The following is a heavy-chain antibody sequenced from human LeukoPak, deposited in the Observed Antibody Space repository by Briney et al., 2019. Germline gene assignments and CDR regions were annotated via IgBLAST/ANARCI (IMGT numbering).Heavy chain of an antibody. V-gene: IGHV6-1*01. D-gene: IGHD2-21*02. CDR3: ATEKY. Sequence: SQTLSLTCAISGDSASSNSATWNWIRQSPSRGLEWLGRTYFRSKWYNGYAVSMKGRITITPDTSKNQFSLQLHSVTPEDTAVYYCATEKYWGQGTLVTVSS. CDR2: TYFRSKWYN. CDR1: GDSASSNSAT. J-gene: IGHJ4*02.